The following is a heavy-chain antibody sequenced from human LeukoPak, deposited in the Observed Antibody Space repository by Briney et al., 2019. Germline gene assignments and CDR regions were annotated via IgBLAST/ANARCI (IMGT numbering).Heavy chain of an antibody. CDR3: ASGPDSSGSFDY. D-gene: IGHD3-22*01. CDR1: GYTFTSYG. CDR2: ISTYNGNT. J-gene: IGHJ4*02. V-gene: IGHV1-18*01. Sequence: GASVKVSCKASGYTFTSYGINWVRQAPGQGLEWMGWISTYNGNTNYAQKLQGRVTMTTDTSTSTAYMGLSSLRSEDTAVYYCASGPDSSGSFDYWGQGTLVTVSS.